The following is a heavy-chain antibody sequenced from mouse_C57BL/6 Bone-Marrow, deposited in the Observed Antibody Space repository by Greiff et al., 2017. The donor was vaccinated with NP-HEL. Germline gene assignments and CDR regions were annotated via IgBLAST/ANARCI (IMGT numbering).Heavy chain of an antibody. CDR2: INPGSGGT. J-gene: IGHJ2*01. CDR1: GYAFTNYL. D-gene: IGHD1-1*01. Sequence: VQLQQSGAELVRPGTSVKVSCTASGYAFTNYLLEWVKQRPGQGLEWIGVINPGSGGTNYNEKDQGKATLTADKSSSTAYMQLSSLTSEYSAVYICARGGYYGSSPDYVDDWGQGTTLTVSS. V-gene: IGHV1-54*01. CDR3: ARGGYYGSSPDYVDD.